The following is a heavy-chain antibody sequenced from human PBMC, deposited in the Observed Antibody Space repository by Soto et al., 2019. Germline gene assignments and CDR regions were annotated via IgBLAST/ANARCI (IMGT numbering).Heavy chain of an antibody. CDR3: ARVASPIVVVTAAYFDY. CDR1: GGSFSGYY. CDR2: IYYSGST. Sequence: SETLSLTCAVYGGSFSGYYWTWIRQHPGKGLEWIGYIYYSGSTYYNPSLKSRVTISVDTSKNQFSLKLSSVTAADTAVYYCARVASPIVVVTAAYFDYWGQGTLVTVSS. J-gene: IGHJ4*02. V-gene: IGHV4-31*11. D-gene: IGHD2-21*02.